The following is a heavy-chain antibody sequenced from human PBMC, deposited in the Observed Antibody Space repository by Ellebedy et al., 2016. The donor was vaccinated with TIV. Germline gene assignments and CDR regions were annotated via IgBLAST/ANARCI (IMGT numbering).Heavy chain of an antibody. CDR1: GDSVSGNSVA. CDR2: TYYRSRWYT. CDR3: ARDFTTVRGVMNPFDY. V-gene: IGHV6-1*01. Sequence: LRLXXAISGDSVSGNSVAWSWIRQSPSRGLQWLGRTYYRSRWYTYYAESVKSRLTINPDTSKNQLSLQLNSVTPEDTAVYYCARDFTTVRGVMNPFDYWGQGFLVTVSS. J-gene: IGHJ4*02. D-gene: IGHD3-10*01.